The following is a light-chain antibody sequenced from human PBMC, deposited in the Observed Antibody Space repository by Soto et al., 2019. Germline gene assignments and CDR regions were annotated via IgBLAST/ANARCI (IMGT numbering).Light chain of an antibody. V-gene: IGKV1-5*01. J-gene: IGKJ4*01. Sequence: DLQMTQSPSTLSATAGDRVTITCRASQSISSWLAWYQQKPGKAPKLLIYDASNLESGVPSRFSGSGSGTDFTLTISSLQPEDFATYYCQQANSFPLTFGGGTKVDIK. CDR2: DAS. CDR1: QSISSW. CDR3: QQANSFPLT.